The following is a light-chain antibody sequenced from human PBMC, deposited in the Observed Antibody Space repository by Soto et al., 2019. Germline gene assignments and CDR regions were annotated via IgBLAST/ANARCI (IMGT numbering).Light chain of an antibody. Sequence: EIVLTQSPGTLSLSPGERATLSCRASQSISSTYLAWYQKKPGQAPRLLIYGASSRATGIPDKFSGSGSGTDFTLTISRLEPEDFAVYYCQQYGSSLPWTFGQGTKVEIK. J-gene: IGKJ1*01. V-gene: IGKV3-20*01. CDR2: GAS. CDR3: QQYGSSLPWT. CDR1: QSISSTY.